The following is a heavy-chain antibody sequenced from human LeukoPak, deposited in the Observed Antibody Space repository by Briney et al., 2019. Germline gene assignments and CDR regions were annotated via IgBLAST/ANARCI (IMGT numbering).Heavy chain of an antibody. D-gene: IGHD3-9*01. J-gene: IGHJ4*02. Sequence: PSETLSLTCAVSGGSFSGYYWSWIRQPPGKGLEWIGEINHSGSTNYNPSLKSRVTISVDTSKNQFSLKLSSVTAADTAVYYCAREVRVLRYFDWSKKRYYFDYWGQGTLVTVSS. CDR3: AREVRVLRYFDWSKKRYYFDY. V-gene: IGHV4-34*01. CDR2: INHSGST. CDR1: GGSFSGYY.